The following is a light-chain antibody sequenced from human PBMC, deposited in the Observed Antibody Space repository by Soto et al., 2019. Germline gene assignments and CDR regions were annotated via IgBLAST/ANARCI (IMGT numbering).Light chain of an antibody. CDR2: GNS. CDR1: SSNIGAGYD. J-gene: IGLJ2*01. V-gene: IGLV1-40*01. CDR3: QSYDSSLSGSL. Sequence: QLVLTQPPSVSGAPGQRVTISCTGSSSNIGAGYDVHWYRQLPGTTPRLLIYGNSNRPSGVPDRFSGSKSGTSASLAITGLQAEDEADYYCQSYDSSLSGSLFGGGTKLTVL.